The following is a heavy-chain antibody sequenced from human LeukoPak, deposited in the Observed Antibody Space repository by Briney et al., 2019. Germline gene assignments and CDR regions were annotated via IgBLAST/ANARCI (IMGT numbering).Heavy chain of an antibody. CDR1: GGSISSYY. D-gene: IGHD5-18*01. V-gene: IGHV4-4*07. CDR2: IYTSGST. CDR3: ARGGYSYDVFDY. J-gene: IGHJ4*02. Sequence: SETLSLTCTVSGGSISSYYWSWIRQPAGKGLEWIGRIYTSGSTNYNPSLKSRVTISVDTSKNQFSLKLSSVTAADTAVYYCARGGYSYDVFDYWGQGTLVTVSS.